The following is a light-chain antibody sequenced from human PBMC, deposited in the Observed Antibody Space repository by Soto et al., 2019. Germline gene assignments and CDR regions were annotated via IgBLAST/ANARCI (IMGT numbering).Light chain of an antibody. CDR1: QSVSSY. CDR3: QQYDNWPRT. V-gene: IGKV3-15*01. J-gene: IGKJ2*02. CDR2: GAS. Sequence: EIVMTQSPATLSVSPGERATLSCRASQSVSSYLAWYQQKPGQAPRLLIYGASTRATGITARFSGSGSGTEFTLTISSLQSEDFAVYYCQQYDNWPRTFGQGTKLEIK.